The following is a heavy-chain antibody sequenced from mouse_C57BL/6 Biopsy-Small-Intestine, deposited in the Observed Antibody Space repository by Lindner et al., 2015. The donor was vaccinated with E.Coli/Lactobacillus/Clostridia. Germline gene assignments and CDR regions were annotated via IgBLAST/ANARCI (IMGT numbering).Heavy chain of an antibody. CDR2: VRPSDGDT. J-gene: IGHJ4*01. D-gene: IGHD2-4*01. V-gene: IGHV1-84*02. CDR3: VREKGPKPDYGDHRGTFDS. CDR1: GYTFTDYI. Sequence: SVKVSCKASGYTFTDYILHWIRQAPGQGFEWVGWVRPSDGDTKYAQRYQGRVTLTRDTSITTAHLELNTLTSDDTAVFYCVREKGPKPDYGDHRGTFDSWGQGTLVSVSS.